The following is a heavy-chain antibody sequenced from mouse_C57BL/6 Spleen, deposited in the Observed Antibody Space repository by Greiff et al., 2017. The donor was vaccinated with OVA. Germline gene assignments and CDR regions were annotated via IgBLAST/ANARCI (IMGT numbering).Heavy chain of an antibody. CDR1: GFTFSRYA. CDR3: ARDGAYYGSSLDY. V-gene: IGHV5-4*01. CDR2: ISDGGSYH. D-gene: IGHD1-1*01. J-gene: IGHJ2*01. Sequence: EVQLVESGGGLVKPGGSLKLSCAASGFTFSRYAMSWVRQTPEKRLEWVATISDGGSYHYYPDNVKGGFTISRDNAKNKLYLQMSHLKSEDTAMYYCARDGAYYGSSLDYWGQGTTLTVSS.